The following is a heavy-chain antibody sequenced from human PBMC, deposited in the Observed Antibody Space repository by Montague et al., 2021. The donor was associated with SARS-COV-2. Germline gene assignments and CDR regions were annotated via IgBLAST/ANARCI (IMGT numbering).Heavy chain of an antibody. V-gene: IGHV4-39*01. J-gene: IGHJ3*02. Sequence: ETLSLTCTVSGGSIRTSSYYWGWIRQPPGKGLDWIGSIYYSGSTYYNPSLKSRVTISVDTSKNQFSLKLSSVTAADTAVYYCAMRGGALDAFDIWGRGTMVIVSS. CDR3: AMRGGALDAFDI. CDR1: GGSIRTSSYY. D-gene: IGHD4-17*01. CDR2: IYYSGST.